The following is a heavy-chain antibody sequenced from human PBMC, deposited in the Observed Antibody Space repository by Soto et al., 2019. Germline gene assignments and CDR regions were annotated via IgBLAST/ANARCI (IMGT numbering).Heavy chain of an antibody. CDR1: GGSISSSNW. CDR3: ARTNYDFWSGKAGSWFDP. D-gene: IGHD3-3*01. CDR2: IYHSGST. J-gene: IGHJ5*02. V-gene: IGHV4-4*02. Sequence: PSETLSLTCAVSGGSISSSNWWSWVRQPPGKGLEWIGEIYHSGSTNYNPSLKSRVTISVDKSKNQFSLKLSSVTAADTAVYYCARTNYDFWSGKAGSWFDPWGQGTLVTVSS.